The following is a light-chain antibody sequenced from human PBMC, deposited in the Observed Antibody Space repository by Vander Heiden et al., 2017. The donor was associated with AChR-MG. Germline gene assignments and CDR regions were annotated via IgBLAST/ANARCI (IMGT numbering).Light chain of an antibody. CDR3: RQALQTPYT. CDR1: QSLLHSNGYNY. Sequence: DIVMTPSPLSLPVTPGDPASISCRSSQSLLHSNGYNYLDWYLQKPGQAPQLLIYLGSNRASGVPDRFSGSGSGTDFTLKISRVEAEDVGVYYCRQALQTPYTFGQGTKLEIK. V-gene: IGKV2-28*01. CDR2: LGS. J-gene: IGKJ2*01.